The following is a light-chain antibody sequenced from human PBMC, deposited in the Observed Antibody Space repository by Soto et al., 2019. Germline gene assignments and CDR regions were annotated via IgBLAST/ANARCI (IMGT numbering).Light chain of an antibody. CDR2: EAS. CDR1: QSVTGSY. V-gene: IGKV3-20*01. CDR3: QQYANSPRT. Sequence: EIVLTQSPGTLSLSPGERASVSCRASQSVTGSYLAWSQQKPGQALRLLIYEASSRDTGIPDRFSGSGSGTDFTLTISRLEPEDFAVYYCQQYANSPRTFGQGTKVEIK. J-gene: IGKJ1*01.